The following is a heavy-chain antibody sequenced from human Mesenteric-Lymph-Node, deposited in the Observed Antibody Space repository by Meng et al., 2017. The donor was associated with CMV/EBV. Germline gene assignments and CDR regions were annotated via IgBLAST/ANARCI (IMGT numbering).Heavy chain of an antibody. D-gene: IGHD2-2*01. CDR3: ARDCSSTSCQGSAFDI. Sequence: SLKISCAASGFTFDDYAMHWVRQAPGKGLEWVSGISWNSGSIGYADSVKGRFTISRDNAKNSLYLQMNSLRAEDTALYYCARDCSSTSCQGSAFDIWGQGTMVTVSS. CDR1: GFTFDDYA. V-gene: IGHV3-9*01. CDR2: ISWNSGSI. J-gene: IGHJ3*02.